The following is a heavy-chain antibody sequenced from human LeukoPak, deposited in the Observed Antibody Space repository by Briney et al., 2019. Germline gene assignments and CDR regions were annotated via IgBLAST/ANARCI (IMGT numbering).Heavy chain of an antibody. V-gene: IGHV1-69*04. J-gene: IGHJ4*02. Sequence: SVKVSCKASGGTFDNYAVSWGREAPGLGLEWMGRIIPMLGKTNSAQKFQDRVTITADKSTGTAYMELTNLRPDDTAVYFCARGLFGGFAAAPFDHWGQGTLVTVSP. CDR2: IIPMLGKT. CDR1: GGTFDNYA. CDR3: ARGLFGGFAAAPFDH. D-gene: IGHD2-2*01.